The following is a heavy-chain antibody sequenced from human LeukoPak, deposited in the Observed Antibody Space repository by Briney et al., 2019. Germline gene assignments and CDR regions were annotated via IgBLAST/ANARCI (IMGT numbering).Heavy chain of an antibody. CDR1: GYTLTELS. D-gene: IGHD5-18*01. CDR3: ATRSMVTLSDYYYYMDV. Sequence: ASVKVSCKVSGYTLTELSMHWVRQAPGKGLEWMGGFDPEDGETIYAQKFQGRVTMTEDTSTDTAYMELSSLRSEDTAVYYCATRSMVTLSDYYYYMDVWGKGTTVTVSS. V-gene: IGHV1-24*01. J-gene: IGHJ6*03. CDR2: FDPEDGET.